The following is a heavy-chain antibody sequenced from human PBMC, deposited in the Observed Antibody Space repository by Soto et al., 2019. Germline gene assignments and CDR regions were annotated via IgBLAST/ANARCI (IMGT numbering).Heavy chain of an antibody. J-gene: IGHJ6*02. CDR3: ARGSIIRAMDV. Sequence: GGSLRLSCAASGFTFSDYYMSWIRQAPGKGLEWIAYISGSSDYIDYADSLKGRFTISRDNAKKSLYLQMNSLRAGDTAVYFCARGSIIRAMDVWGQGTMVTVSS. CDR2: ISGSSDYI. CDR1: GFTFSDYY. D-gene: IGHD3-10*01. V-gene: IGHV3-11*06.